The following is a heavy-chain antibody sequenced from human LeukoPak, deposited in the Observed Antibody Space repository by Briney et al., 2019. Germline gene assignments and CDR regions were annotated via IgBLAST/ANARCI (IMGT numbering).Heavy chain of an antibody. CDR3: ARVRFWSGYLPFDP. V-gene: IGHV4-4*07. D-gene: IGHD3-3*01. CDR2: IYTSGIT. CDR1: GGSLSMYY. J-gene: IGHJ5*02. Sequence: PSETLCLTCADSGGSLSMYYTSSGSHPPGEGVGWSGPIYTSGITTTNPSPKRPVAPSVDTITNQFSLKMSSVSAADTAVYICARVRFWSGYLPFDPWGQATLVTASS.